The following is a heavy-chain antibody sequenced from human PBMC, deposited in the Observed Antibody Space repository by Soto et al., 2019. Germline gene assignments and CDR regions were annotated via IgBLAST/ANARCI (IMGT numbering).Heavy chain of an antibody. D-gene: IGHD4-17*01. CDR1: GFTFSSYS. J-gene: IGHJ4*02. CDR3: ARDDYGDYYARPVDY. Sequence: GGSLRLSCAASGFTFSSYSMNWVRQAPGKGLEWVSYISSSSSTIYYADSVKGRFTISRDNAKNSLYLQMNSLRAEDTAVYYCARDDYGDYYARPVDYWGQGTLVTVSS. V-gene: IGHV3-48*01. CDR2: ISSSSSTI.